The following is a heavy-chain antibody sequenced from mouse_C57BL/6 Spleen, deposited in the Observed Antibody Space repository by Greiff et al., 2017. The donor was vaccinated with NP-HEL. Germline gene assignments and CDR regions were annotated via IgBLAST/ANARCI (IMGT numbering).Heavy chain of an antibody. CDR1: GYAFSSSW. V-gene: IGHV1-82*01. J-gene: IGHJ2*01. Sequence: VQLQQSGPELVKPGASVKISCKASGYAFSSSWMNWVKQRPGKGLEWIGRIYPGDGDTNYNGKFKGKATLTADKSSSTAYMQLSSLTSEDSAVYFCARGTYGHVGFDYWGQGTTLTVSS. CDR3: ARGTYGHVGFDY. D-gene: IGHD2-10*02. CDR2: IYPGDGDT.